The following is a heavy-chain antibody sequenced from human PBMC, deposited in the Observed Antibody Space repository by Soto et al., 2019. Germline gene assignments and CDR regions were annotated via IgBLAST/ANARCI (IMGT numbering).Heavy chain of an antibody. V-gene: IGHV4-59*08. Sequence: NPSETLSLTCTVSGGSITSYYWSWIRQPPGKGLEWIGYIYYSGSTNYNPSLKSRITISVDTSKNQFSLKLSSVTAADSAVYYCARGAYSGRIGSFDYWGQGTLVTVSS. CDR3: ARGAYSGRIGSFDY. J-gene: IGHJ4*02. D-gene: IGHD1-26*01. CDR2: IYYSGST. CDR1: GGSITSYY.